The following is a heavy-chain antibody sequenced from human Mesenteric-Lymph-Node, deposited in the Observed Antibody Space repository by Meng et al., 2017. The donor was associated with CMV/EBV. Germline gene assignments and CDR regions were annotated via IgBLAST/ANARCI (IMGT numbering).Heavy chain of an antibody. Sequence: ASVKVSCKASGYTFTSYYMHWVRQAPGQGLEWMGMIYPSSGSTDYAQKFQGRVTMTRDTSTSTVYMDLTSLSSEDTAMYHCARFVAAAGNYYFDYWGQGTLVTVSS. CDR1: GYTFTSYY. J-gene: IGHJ4*02. V-gene: IGHV1-46*01. CDR2: IYPSSGST. CDR3: ARFVAAAGNYYFDY. D-gene: IGHD6-13*01.